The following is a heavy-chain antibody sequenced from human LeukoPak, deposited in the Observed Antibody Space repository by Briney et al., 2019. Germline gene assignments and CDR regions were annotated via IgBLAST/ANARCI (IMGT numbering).Heavy chain of an antibody. CDR1: GFTFSSYA. V-gene: IGHV3-48*02. D-gene: IGHD6-19*01. CDR2: ISSSSSSI. Sequence: PGGSLRLSCAASGFTFSSYAMSWVRQAPGKGLEWISHISSSSSSIYYAGSVKGRFTISRDNAKNSLYLQMNSLRDDDTAVYYCTSAAVAGTVYWGQGTLVTVSS. CDR3: TSAAVAGTVY. J-gene: IGHJ4*02.